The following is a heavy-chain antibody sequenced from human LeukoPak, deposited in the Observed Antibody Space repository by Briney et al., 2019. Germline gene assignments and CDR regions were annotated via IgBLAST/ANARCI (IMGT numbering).Heavy chain of an antibody. D-gene: IGHD2-15*01. J-gene: IGHJ6*03. Sequence: GGSLRLSCAASGFTFSSYEMNWVRQAPGKGLEWVSYISSSGSTIYYADSVKGRFTISRDNAKNSLYLQMNSLRAEDTALYYCVRVMGYCSDGSCYPRGVGYYYMDVWGKGTTVTIS. CDR2: ISSSGSTI. CDR3: VRVMGYCSDGSCYPRGVGYYYMDV. CDR1: GFTFSSYE. V-gene: IGHV3-48*03.